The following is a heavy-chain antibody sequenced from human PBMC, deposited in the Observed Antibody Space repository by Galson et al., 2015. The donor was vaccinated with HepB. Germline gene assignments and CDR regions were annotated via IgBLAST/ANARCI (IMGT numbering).Heavy chain of an antibody. Sequence: SVKVSCKASGGTFSSYAISWVRQAPGQGLEWMGGIIPIFGTANYAQKFQGRVTITADESTSTAYMELSSLKASDTAMYYCARHVYNGLAAGIDYWGQGTLVTVSS. CDR2: IIPIFGTA. D-gene: IGHD6-25*01. V-gene: IGHV1-69*13. CDR1: GGTFSSYA. J-gene: IGHJ4*02. CDR3: ARHVYNGLAAGIDY.